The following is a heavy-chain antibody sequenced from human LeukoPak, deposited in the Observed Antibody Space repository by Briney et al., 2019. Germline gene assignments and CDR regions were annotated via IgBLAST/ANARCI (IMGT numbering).Heavy chain of an antibody. CDR3: ARGGSLYYHDSSGYYYQPYPETKFDY. CDR2: INHSGST. Sequence: SETLSLTCAVYGGSFSGYYWSWIRQPPGKGLEWIGEINHSGSTNYNPSLKSRVTISVDTSKNQFSLKLSSVTAADTAVYYCARGGSLYYHDSSGYYYQPYPETKFDYWGQGTLVTVSS. CDR1: GGSFSGYY. J-gene: IGHJ4*02. V-gene: IGHV4-34*01. D-gene: IGHD3-22*01.